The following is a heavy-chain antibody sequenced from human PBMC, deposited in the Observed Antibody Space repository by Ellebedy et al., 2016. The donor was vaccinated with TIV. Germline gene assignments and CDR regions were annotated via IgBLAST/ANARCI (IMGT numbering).Heavy chain of an antibody. D-gene: IGHD6-13*01. Sequence: AASVKVSCKTSGYTFTTHGVSWVRQPPGQGLEWMGWFSGYNGNTQYAQKFQGRVTMTTDTSTTTAYMELRSLRSDDTAVYYCARDPGSWLTDYWGQGTLVTVSS. CDR1: GYTFTTHG. CDR3: ARDPGSWLTDY. CDR2: FSGYNGNT. J-gene: IGHJ4*02. V-gene: IGHV1-18*04.